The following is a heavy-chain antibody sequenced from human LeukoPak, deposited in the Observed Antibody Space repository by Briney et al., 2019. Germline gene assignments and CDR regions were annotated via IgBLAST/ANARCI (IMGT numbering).Heavy chain of an antibody. CDR2: INTYNGNT. Sequence: GASVKVSCKASGYTYTSYTISWVRQAPGQGLEWMGWINTYNGNTNYAQKVQGRVTMTTDTSTSTAYMELKSLISDDSAVYYCARPVGGLGYCSSSSCYFGGMDVWGKGTTVAVSS. D-gene: IGHD2-2*01. CDR1: GYTYTSYT. J-gene: IGHJ6*04. CDR3: ARPVGGLGYCSSSSCYFGGMDV. V-gene: IGHV1-18*04.